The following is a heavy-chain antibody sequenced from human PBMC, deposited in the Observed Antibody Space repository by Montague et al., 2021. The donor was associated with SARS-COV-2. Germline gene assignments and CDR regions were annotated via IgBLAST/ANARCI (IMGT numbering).Heavy chain of an antibody. V-gene: IGHV2-70*11. Sequence: ILSLTCTVSGGSISSYYWSWIRQPPGKALEWLARIDWDGDRYYNTSLKSRLTISKDTSKDLVVLTMTNMDPVDTATYYCARGPSDTYYHNGMDVWGRGTTVTVS. CDR1: GGSISSYYW. CDR2: IDWDGDR. CDR3: ARGPSDTYYHNGMDV. J-gene: IGHJ6*02.